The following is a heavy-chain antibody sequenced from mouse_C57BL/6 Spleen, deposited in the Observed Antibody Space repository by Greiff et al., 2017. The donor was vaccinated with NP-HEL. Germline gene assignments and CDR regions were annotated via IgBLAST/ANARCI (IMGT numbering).Heavy chain of an antibody. CDR1: VYTFPSYW. Sequence: VQLQQSGAELAKPGASVKLSCKASVYTFPSYWMHWLQQRPGQGLDWICSINPSSGYTKYNQKFKDKATLTADKSSSTAYMQLSSLTKEDSAVYYCARGDYGDWYFDVWGKGTTVTVSS. CDR2: INPSSGYT. D-gene: IGHD1-2*01. V-gene: IGHV1-7*01. J-gene: IGHJ1*03. CDR3: ARGDYGDWYFDV.